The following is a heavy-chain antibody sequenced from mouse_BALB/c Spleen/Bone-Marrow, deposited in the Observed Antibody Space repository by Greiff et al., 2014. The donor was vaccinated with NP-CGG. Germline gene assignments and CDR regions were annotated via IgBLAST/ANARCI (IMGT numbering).Heavy chain of an antibody. CDR1: GYTFTSYW. D-gene: IGHD1-2*01. V-gene: IGHV1-87*01. CDR3: ARRDYGIRENYYAMDY. CDR2: IYPGDGDT. Sequence: QVQLKESGAELARPGASVKLSCKASGYTFTSYWMQWVKQRPGQGLEWIGAIYPGDGDTRYTQKFKGKATLTADKSCSTAYMQLSSLASEDSAVYYCARRDYGIRENYYAMDYWGQGTSVTVSS. J-gene: IGHJ4*01.